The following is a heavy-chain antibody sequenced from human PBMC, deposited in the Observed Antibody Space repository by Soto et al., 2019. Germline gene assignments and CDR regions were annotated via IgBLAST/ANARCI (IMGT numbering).Heavy chain of an antibody. J-gene: IGHJ3*02. V-gene: IGHV3-7*04. CDR2: IKPDGSEK. CDR1: GFTFSNYW. CDR3: ARGYYHHSSGPFSAAFDI. Sequence: HPGGSLRLSCAASGFTFSNYWMSWVRQVPGKGLEWVTNIKPDGSEKWYVDSVKGRFTISRDNVKKSLYLQMISLRAEDTAIYYCARGYYHHSSGPFSAAFDIWGQGTMVTVSS. D-gene: IGHD3-22*01.